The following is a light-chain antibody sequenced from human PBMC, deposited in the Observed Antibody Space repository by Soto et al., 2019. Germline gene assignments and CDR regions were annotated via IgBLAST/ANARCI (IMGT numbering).Light chain of an antibody. CDR1: SSNIGAGYD. V-gene: IGLV1-40*01. CDR2: GNS. Sequence: QSVLTQPPSVSGAPGQRVTISCTGSSSNIGAGYDVYWYQQLPGTAPKLLIYGNSNRPSGVPDRFSGSKSGTSASLAITGLQAEDEADYYCQSYDSSLSGPYVVFGGGTKLTVL. J-gene: IGLJ2*01. CDR3: QSYDSSLSGPYVV.